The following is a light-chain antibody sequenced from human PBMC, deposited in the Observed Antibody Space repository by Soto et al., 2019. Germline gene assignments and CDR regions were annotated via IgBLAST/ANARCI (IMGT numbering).Light chain of an antibody. V-gene: IGKV1-33*01. J-gene: IGKJ3*01. CDR3: HQFYTRPPVT. CDR2: DAS. Sequence: DIQMTQSPSSLSASVGDRVTSTCQARRDINNYLDWYQQKPGKAPKLLIYDASNLETAVPSRFSASGSASLFTFTTSSLQPDDLATYYYHQFYTRPPVTFGPGTKVVI. CDR1: RDINNY.